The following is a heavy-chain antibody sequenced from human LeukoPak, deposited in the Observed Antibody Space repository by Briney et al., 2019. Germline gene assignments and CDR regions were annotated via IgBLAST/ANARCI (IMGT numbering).Heavy chain of an antibody. V-gene: IGHV3-7*01. D-gene: IGHD3-9*01. CDR3: ARGNDILTGPYWYFDL. Sequence: PGGSLRLSCAASGFTFSSYWMSWVRQAPGKGLVWMANIKQDGGEKYYVDSVKGRFTISRDNAKNSLYLHMNSLRAEDTAVYYCARGNDILTGPYWYFDLWGRGTLVTVSS. J-gene: IGHJ2*01. CDR1: GFTFSSYW. CDR2: IKQDGGEK.